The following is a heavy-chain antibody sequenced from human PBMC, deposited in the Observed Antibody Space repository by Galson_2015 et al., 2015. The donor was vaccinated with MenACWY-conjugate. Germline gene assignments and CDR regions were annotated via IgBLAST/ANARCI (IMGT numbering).Heavy chain of an antibody. CDR2: ICAGGISI. D-gene: IGHD6-19*01. V-gene: IGHV3-74*03. Sequence: SLRLSCAASGFAFNNYCMHWVRQAPGKGLECVSRICAGGISIMYGDSVRGRFTISRDDAENTLYLQMDGLRADDTAVYFCVRGSSGWRGMDIWGQGTTVTVSS. J-gene: IGHJ6*02. CDR1: GFAFNNYC. CDR3: VRGSSGWRGMDI.